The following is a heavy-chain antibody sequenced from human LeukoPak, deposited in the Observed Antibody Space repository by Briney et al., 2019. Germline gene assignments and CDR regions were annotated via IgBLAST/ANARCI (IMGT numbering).Heavy chain of an antibody. CDR3: ARQLRYFDWSRHFDY. Sequence: SETLSLTCAVYGGSFSGYYWSWIRQPPGKGLEWIGEINHSGSTNYNPSLKSRVTISVGTSKNQFSLKLSSVTAADTAVYYCARQLRYFDWSRHFDYWGQGTLVTVSS. CDR1: GGSFSGYY. CDR2: INHSGST. J-gene: IGHJ4*02. V-gene: IGHV4-34*01. D-gene: IGHD3-9*01.